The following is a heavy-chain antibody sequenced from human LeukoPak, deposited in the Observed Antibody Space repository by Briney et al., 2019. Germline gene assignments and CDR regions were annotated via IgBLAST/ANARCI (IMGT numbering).Heavy chain of an antibody. Sequence: ASETLSLTCTVSGGSISSYYWSWIRQPAGKGLEWIGRIYTSGSTNYNPSLKSRVTMSVDTSKNQFSLKLSSVTAAATAVYYCARESSITGTTRWFDPWGQGTLVTVSS. V-gene: IGHV4-4*07. CDR2: IYTSGST. J-gene: IGHJ5*02. CDR1: GGSISSYY. D-gene: IGHD1-7*01. CDR3: ARESSITGTTRWFDP.